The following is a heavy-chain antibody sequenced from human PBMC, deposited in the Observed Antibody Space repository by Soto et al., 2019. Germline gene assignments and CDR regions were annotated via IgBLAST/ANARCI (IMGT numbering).Heavy chain of an antibody. Sequence: SETLSLTCTVSGGSISSSIYYWGWIRQPPGKGLEWIGSIYYSGSTYYNPSLKSRVTISVDTSKNQFSLKLSSVTAAGTAVYYCARVLVVPAAMLKSGNYYGMDVWGQGTTVTVSS. V-gene: IGHV4-39*01. CDR2: IYYSGST. CDR1: GGSISSSIYY. CDR3: ARVLVVPAAMLKSGNYYGMDV. J-gene: IGHJ6*02. D-gene: IGHD2-2*01.